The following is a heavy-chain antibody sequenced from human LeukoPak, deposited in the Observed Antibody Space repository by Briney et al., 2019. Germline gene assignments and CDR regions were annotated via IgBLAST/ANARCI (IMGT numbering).Heavy chain of an antibody. J-gene: IGHJ6*03. D-gene: IGHD1-26*01. CDR1: GYTFTGYY. Sequence: EASVKVSCKASGYTFTGYYMHWVRQAPGQGLEWMGWINPNSGGTNYAQKFQGRVTMTRDTSISTAYMELSRLRSDDTAVYYCARRFQWELQGYYYYYMDVWGKGTTVTVSS. CDR3: ARRFQWELQGYYYYYMDV. V-gene: IGHV1-2*02. CDR2: INPNSGGT.